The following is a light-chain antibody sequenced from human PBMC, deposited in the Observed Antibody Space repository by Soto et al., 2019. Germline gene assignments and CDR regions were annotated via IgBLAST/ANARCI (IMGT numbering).Light chain of an antibody. CDR1: QSINNK. CDR2: GAS. V-gene: IGKV3-20*01. J-gene: IGKJ5*01. Sequence: IVMAQSPASMPVPPGNGVTVFCXASQSINNKVAWYQQKPGQAPRLLIYGASTRATDIPDRFSGSGSGTDFTLTISRLEPEDFAVYYCQQYGNSPITFGQGTRLE. CDR3: QQYGNSPIT.